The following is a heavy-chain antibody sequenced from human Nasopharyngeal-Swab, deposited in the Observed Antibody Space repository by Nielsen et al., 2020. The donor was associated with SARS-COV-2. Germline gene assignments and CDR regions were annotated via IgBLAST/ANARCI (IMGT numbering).Heavy chain of an antibody. CDR1: GGTFSSYA. CDR2: IIPIFGTA. Sequence: SVKVSCKASGGTFSSYAISWVRQAPGQGLEWMGGIIPIFGTANYAQKFQGRVTITADKSTSTAYMELSSLRSEDTAVYYCARRWLRDYYYYGMDVWGQGTTVTVSS. D-gene: IGHD5-12*01. V-gene: IGHV1-69*06. CDR3: ARRWLRDYYYYGMDV. J-gene: IGHJ6*02.